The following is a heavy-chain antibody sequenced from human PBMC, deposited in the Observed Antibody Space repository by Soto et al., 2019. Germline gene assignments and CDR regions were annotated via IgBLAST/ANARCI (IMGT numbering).Heavy chain of an antibody. J-gene: IGHJ4*02. V-gene: IGHV3-23*01. D-gene: IGHD3-22*01. CDR3: AKDRTITMIVVDFDY. CDR1: GLTFSDYA. Sequence: GGSLRLSCAASGLTFSDYAMSWVRQAPGKGLEWVSGISGSGGSTNYADSVKGRFTISRDNSKNTLYLQMNSLRAEDTAVYYCAKDRTITMIVVDFDYWGQGTLVTVSS. CDR2: ISGSGGST.